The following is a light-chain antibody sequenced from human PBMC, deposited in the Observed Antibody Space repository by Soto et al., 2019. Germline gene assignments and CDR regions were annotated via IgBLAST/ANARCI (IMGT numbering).Light chain of an antibody. CDR1: SSDVGSYNL. CDR3: CSFAGSSPWV. Sequence: QSVLTQPASVSGSPGQSITISCTGTSSDVGSYNLVSWYQQHPGKAPKLMIYEGSKRPSGVSNRFSGSKSGNTASLTISGLQADDEADYYCCSFAGSSPWVFGGGTKLTVL. CDR2: EGS. J-gene: IGLJ3*02. V-gene: IGLV2-23*01.